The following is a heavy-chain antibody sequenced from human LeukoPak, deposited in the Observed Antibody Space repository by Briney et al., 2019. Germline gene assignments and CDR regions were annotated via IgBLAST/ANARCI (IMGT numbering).Heavy chain of an antibody. V-gene: IGHV3-23*01. CDR3: AKWGDYDVLTGYYVSDY. J-gene: IGHJ1*01. CDR1: GFTFSNYA. Sequence: GGSLRLSCAASGFTFSNYAMSWVRQAPGKGLEWVSAVTGSGGNTYYADSVKGRFTISRDNSKNTVFLQMNSLRAEDTAVYYCAKWGDYDVLTGYYVSDYWGQGTLVTVSS. CDR2: VTGSGGNT. D-gene: IGHD3-9*01.